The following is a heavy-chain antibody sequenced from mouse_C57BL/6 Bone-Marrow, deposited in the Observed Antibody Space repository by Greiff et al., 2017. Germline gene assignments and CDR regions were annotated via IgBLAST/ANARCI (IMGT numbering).Heavy chain of an antibody. J-gene: IGHJ4*01. CDR1: GYTFTSYW. CDR2: IDPSDSYT. V-gene: IGHV1-69*01. D-gene: IGHD2-12*01. CDR3: ARSDYSAMDY. Sequence: VQLQQPGAELVMPGASVKLSCKASGYTFTSYWMHWVKQRPGQGLEWIGEIDPSDSYTNYNQKFKGKSTLTVDKATSTAYRQLSSLTSEDSAVYYCARSDYSAMDYWGQGTSVTVSS.